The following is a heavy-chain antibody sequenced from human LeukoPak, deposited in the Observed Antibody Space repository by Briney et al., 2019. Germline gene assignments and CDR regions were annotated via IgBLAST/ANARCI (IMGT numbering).Heavy chain of an antibody. V-gene: IGHV3-9*01. J-gene: IGHJ6*03. CDR2: ISWNSASI. CDR3: VREYKTRYYYYYMDV. D-gene: IGHD1-1*01. CDR1: GFIFDDYA. Sequence: GRSLRLSCAASGFIFDDYAMHWVRQAPGKGLEWVSGISWNSASIGYADSVKGRFIGYADSVKGRFTISRDDAKNTLYLQINSLRAEDTAVYYCVREYKTRYYYYYMDVWGKGTTVTVS.